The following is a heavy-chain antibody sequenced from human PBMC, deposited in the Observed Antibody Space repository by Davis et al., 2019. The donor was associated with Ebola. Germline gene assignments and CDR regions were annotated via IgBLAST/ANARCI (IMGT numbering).Heavy chain of an antibody. V-gene: IGHV1-69*13. CDR2: IIPPFQIT. CDR1: AGTFRTHS. D-gene: IGHD3-10*02. CDR3: ARFDHDQTNYVWFDP. J-gene: IGHJ5*02. Sequence: SVKVSCKASAGTFRTHSIAWVRQAPGHGLEWMGHIIPPFQITHYAREFQGRLTIIADESTSTAYMELSSLKSEDSAVYYCARFDHDQTNYVWFDPWGQGTLVSVSS.